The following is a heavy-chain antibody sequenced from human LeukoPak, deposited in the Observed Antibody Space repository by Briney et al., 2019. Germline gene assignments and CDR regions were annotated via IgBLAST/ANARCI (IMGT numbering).Heavy chain of an antibody. Sequence: PGGSLRLSCAASGFTFSSYSMNWVRQAPGKGLEWVSSISSSSSYIYYADSVKGRFTISRDNAKNSLYLQMNSLRAEDTAVYYCARVYTITIFGVVHDAFDIWGQGTMVTVSS. CDR1: GFTFSSYS. D-gene: IGHD3-3*01. CDR2: ISSSSSYI. CDR3: ARVYTITIFGVVHDAFDI. J-gene: IGHJ3*02. V-gene: IGHV3-21*01.